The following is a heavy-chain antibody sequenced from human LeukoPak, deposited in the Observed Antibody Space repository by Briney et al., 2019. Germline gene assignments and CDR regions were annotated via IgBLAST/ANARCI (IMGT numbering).Heavy chain of an antibody. CDR1: GFAFGSYA. CDR2: INPSGGGT. CDR3: AKDAI. Sequence: PGGSLRLSCAASGFAFGSYAMTWVRKAPGKGLEWISSINPSGGGTYYADSVKGRFTISRDNSKNTVYLQVNSLRAEDTAVYYCAKDAIWGQGTMVTVSS. V-gene: IGHV3-23*01. J-gene: IGHJ3*02.